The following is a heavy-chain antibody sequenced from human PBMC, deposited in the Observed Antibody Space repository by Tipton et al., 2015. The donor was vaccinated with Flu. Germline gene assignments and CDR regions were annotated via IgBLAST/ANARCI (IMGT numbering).Heavy chain of an antibody. D-gene: IGHD3-3*01. Sequence: TLSLTCTVSGGSISSYYWSWIRQPAGKGLEWIGRIYTSGSTNYNPSLKSRVTMSVDTSKNQFSLKLSSVTAADTAVYYCARAPADSFGVVFRYPFDYWGQGTLVTVSS. CDR2: IYTSGST. CDR1: GGSISSYY. V-gene: IGHV4-4*07. J-gene: IGHJ4*02. CDR3: ARAPADSFGVVFRYPFDY.